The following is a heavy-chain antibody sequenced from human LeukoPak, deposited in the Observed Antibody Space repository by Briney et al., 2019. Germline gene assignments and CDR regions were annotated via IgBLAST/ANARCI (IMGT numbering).Heavy chain of an antibody. CDR3: TTDYGSGTYYYYGMDV. V-gene: IGHV3-15*07. CDR1: GFTFSNAW. CDR2: IKSKTDGGTT. J-gene: IGHJ6*02. Sequence: GGSLRLSCAASGFTFSNAWMNWVRQAPGKGLEWVGRIKSKTDGGTTDYAAPVKGRFTISRDDSKNTLYLQMNSLKTEDTAVYYCTTDYGSGTYYYYGMDVWGQGTTVTVSS. D-gene: IGHD3-10*01.